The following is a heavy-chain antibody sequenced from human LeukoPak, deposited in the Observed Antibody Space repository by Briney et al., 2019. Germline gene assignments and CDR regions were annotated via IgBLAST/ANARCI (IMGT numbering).Heavy chain of an antibody. J-gene: IGHJ4*02. V-gene: IGHV3-30*03. Sequence: GGSLRLSCAASGFTFSSYSMNWVRQAPGKGLEWVAVISYDGSNKYYADSVKGRFTISRDNSKNTLYLQMNSLRAEDTAVYYCASHWNYEGKDGFDYWGQGTLVTVSS. D-gene: IGHD1-7*01. CDR1: GFTFSSYS. CDR3: ASHWNYEGKDGFDY. CDR2: ISYDGSNK.